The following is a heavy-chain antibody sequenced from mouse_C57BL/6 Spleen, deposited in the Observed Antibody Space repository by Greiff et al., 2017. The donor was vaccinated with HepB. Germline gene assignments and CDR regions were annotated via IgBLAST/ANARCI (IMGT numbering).Heavy chain of an antibody. V-gene: IGHV5-17*01. J-gene: IGHJ3*01. Sequence: EVKVEESGGGLVKPGGSLKLSCAASGFTFSDYGMHWVRQAPEKGLEWVAYISSGSSTIYYADTVKGRFTISRDNAKNTLFLQMTSLRSEDTAMYYCARPYYSNIAWFAYWGQGTLVTVSA. CDR2: ISSGSSTI. CDR3: ARPYYSNIAWFAY. D-gene: IGHD2-5*01. CDR1: GFTFSDYG.